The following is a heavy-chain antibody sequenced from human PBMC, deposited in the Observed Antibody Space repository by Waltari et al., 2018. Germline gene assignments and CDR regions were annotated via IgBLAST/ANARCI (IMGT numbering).Heavy chain of an antibody. CDR2: IQRSGRT. D-gene: IGHD2-15*01. J-gene: IGHJ4*02. CDR3: ARDRGRGIYLDS. V-gene: IGHV4-4*02. Sequence: QMQMQESGPGLVKPSGTLSVTCTVSGEPMTRGDWWSWVRQSPEKGLEWIGQIQRSGRTHYNPSFESRVSISIDPSSNQFSLKMTSTTAADTAVDYGARDRGRGIYLDSWGRGTLVTVSA. CDR1: GEPMTRGDW.